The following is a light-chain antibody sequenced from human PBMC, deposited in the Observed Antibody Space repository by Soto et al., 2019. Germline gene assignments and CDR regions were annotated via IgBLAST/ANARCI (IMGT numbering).Light chain of an antibody. CDR2: GAS. CDR1: QSVRSN. CDR3: LQYDIWPPYT. V-gene: IGKV3-15*01. Sequence: MVMTQSPATLSVSPGERATLSCRASQSVRSNLAWYQQKPGQAPRLLIYGASTRATGIPARFSGSGSGTEFTFTISSLQSEDFAVYYCLQYDIWPPYTFGPGTKVDIK. J-gene: IGKJ2*01.